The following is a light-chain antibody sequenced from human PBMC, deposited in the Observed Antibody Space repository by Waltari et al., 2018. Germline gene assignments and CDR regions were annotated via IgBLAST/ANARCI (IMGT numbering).Light chain of an antibody. CDR2: EGN. Sequence: QSALTQPASVSGSPGQSITISCTGFNINVGSYNLVSWYQKHPGKAPKLLIYEGNRRPSWVSNRCSGSKSDNTASLTLSGLQAEDEADYYCCSNVGSSVFFGGGTKLTVL. V-gene: IGLV2-23*03. J-gene: IGLJ2*01. CDR3: CSNVGSSVF. CDR1: NINVGSYNL.